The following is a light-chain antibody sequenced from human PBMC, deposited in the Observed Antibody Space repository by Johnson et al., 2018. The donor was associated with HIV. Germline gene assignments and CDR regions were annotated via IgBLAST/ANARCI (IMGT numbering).Light chain of an antibody. Sequence: QSVLTQPPSVSAAPGQKVTISCSGGSSNIGSTYVSWYQQVPGTAPKLLIYENNKRPSGIPDRFSGSKSGTSATLDLTGLQTGDEADYYCGTWDSSLSAGGVFGTGTKVTVL. CDR3: GTWDSSLSAGGV. CDR1: SSNIGSTY. J-gene: IGLJ1*01. V-gene: IGLV1-51*02. CDR2: ENN.